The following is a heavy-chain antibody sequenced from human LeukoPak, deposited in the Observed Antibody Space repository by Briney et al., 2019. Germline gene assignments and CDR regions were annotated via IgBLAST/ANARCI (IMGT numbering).Heavy chain of an antibody. D-gene: IGHD3-10*01. CDR1: GGSISSSSYY. CDR3: ARGFVGELLWFGEPNAFDI. V-gene: IGHV4-39*07. CDR2: IYYSGST. J-gene: IGHJ3*02. Sequence: PSETLSLTCTVSGGSISSSSYYWGWIRQPPGKGLEWIGSIYYSGSTNYNPSLKSRVTISVDTSKNQFSLKLSSVTAADTAVYYCARGFVGELLWFGEPNAFDIWGQGTMVTVSS.